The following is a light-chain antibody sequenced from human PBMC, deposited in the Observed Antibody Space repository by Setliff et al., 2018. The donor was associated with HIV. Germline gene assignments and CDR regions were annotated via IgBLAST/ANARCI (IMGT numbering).Light chain of an antibody. J-gene: IGLJ1*01. Sequence: QFVLTQPASVSGSPGQSITLSCTGTTTDIGTYYYVSWYQQHPGKAPKLLIREVSYRPSGVSNRFSGSKSGNTASLTISGLQAEDEADYYCCSNTGSNTYVFGTGTKVTVL. CDR1: TTDIGTYYY. CDR3: CSNTGSNTYV. V-gene: IGLV2-23*02. CDR2: EVS.